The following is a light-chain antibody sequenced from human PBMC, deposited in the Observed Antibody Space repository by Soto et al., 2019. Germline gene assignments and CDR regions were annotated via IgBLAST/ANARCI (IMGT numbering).Light chain of an antibody. V-gene: IGLV2-14*01. J-gene: IGLJ2*01. CDR3: SSYSSSNRVV. CDR2: EVG. CDR1: SSDIGTYIY. Sequence: QSVLTQPASVSGSPGQSITISCTGTSSDIGTYIYVSWYLQHPGKAPKLLIYEVGNRPSGVSNRFSGSKSGTTASLTISGLQAEFEADYYCSSYSSSNRVVFGRGTKRTVL.